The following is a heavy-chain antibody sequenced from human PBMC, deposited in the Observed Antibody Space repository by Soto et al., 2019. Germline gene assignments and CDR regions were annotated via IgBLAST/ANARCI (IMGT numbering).Heavy chain of an antibody. Sequence: SETLSLTCTVSGGSISSGGYYWSWIRQHPGKGLEWIGYIYYSGSTYYNPSLKSRVTISVDTSKNQFSLKLSSVTAADTAVYYCARSSIAAAGTVAFDIWGQGTMVTVS. CDR1: GGSISSGGYY. V-gene: IGHV4-31*03. CDR3: ARSSIAAAGTVAFDI. CDR2: IYYSGST. J-gene: IGHJ3*02. D-gene: IGHD6-13*01.